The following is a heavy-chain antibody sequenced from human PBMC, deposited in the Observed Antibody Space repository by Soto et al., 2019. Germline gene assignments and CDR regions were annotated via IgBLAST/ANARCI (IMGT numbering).Heavy chain of an antibody. J-gene: IGHJ4*02. V-gene: IGHV1-69*02. D-gene: IGHD4-17*01. Sequence: QVQLVQSGAEVKKPGSSVKVSCKASGGTFSSYTISWVRQAPGQRLEWMGRIIPILGIANYAQKFQGRVTITADKSTSTAYMELSSLRSEDTAVYYCASSHGVEPGYFDYWGQGTLVTVSS. CDR3: ASSHGVEPGYFDY. CDR2: IIPILGIA. CDR1: GGTFSSYT.